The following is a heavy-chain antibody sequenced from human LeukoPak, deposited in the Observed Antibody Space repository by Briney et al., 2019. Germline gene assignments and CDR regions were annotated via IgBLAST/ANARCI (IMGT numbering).Heavy chain of an antibody. V-gene: IGHV3-7*01. J-gene: IGHJ4*02. CDR3: ARESGSVTSEVDFDY. CDR2: IRQDGSQK. Sequence: PGGPLRLSCAASGFTFSSYWMSWVRQAPGKTLEWVATIRQDGSQKYYVDSVKGRFTISRDNAKNSLYLQMNSLRAEDTAVYYCARESGSVTSEVDFDYWGQGTLVTVSS. D-gene: IGHD4-17*01. CDR1: GFTFSSYW.